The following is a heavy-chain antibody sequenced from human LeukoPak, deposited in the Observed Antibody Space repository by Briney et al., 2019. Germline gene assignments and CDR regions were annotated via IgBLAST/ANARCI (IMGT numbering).Heavy chain of an antibody. V-gene: IGHV3-23*01. J-gene: IGHJ4*02. Sequence: GGSLRLSCAASGFTFSSYAMSWVRQAPGKGLEWVSAISGSGGSTYYADSVKGRFTISRDNAKNSLYLQMNSLTAEDTAVFYCVRDYGGIGIDYWGQGTLVTVSS. CDR2: ISGSGGST. D-gene: IGHD4-23*01. CDR1: GFTFSSYA. CDR3: VRDYGGIGIDY.